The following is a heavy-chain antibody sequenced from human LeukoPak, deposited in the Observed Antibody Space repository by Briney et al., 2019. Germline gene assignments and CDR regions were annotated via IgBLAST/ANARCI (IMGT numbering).Heavy chain of an antibody. J-gene: IGHJ5*02. Sequence: SVKVSCKASGYTFTGYYMHWVRQAPGQGLEWMGGIIPIFGTANYAQKLQGRVTITTDESTSTAYMELSSLRSVDTAVYYCARDHRQRGTLNWFDPWGQGTLVTVSS. CDR1: GYTFTGYY. V-gene: IGHV1-69*05. D-gene: IGHD6-25*01. CDR2: IIPIFGTA. CDR3: ARDHRQRGTLNWFDP.